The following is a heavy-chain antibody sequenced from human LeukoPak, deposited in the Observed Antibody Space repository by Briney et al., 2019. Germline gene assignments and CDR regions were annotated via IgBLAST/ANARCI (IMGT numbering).Heavy chain of an antibody. CDR3: ARGGVRGGSCSFDY. J-gene: IGHJ4*02. Sequence: PGGSLRLSCAASGFTFSSYSMNWVRQAPGKGLEWVSSISSSSSYIYYVDSVKGRFTISRDNAKNSLYLQMNSLRAEDTAVYYCARGGVRGGSCSFDYWGPGTLGTVSS. CDR2: ISSSSSYI. D-gene: IGHD2-15*01. V-gene: IGHV3-21*01. CDR1: GFTFSSYS.